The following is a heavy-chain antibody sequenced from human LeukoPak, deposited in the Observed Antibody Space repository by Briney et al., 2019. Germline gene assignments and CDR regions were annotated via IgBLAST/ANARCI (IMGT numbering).Heavy chain of an antibody. D-gene: IGHD6-13*01. V-gene: IGHV4-4*02. Sequence: SGTLSLTCAVSGGSISSSNWWSWVRQPPGKGLEWIGEIYHSGSTNYNPSLKSRVTISVDKSKNQFSLKLSSVTAADTAVYYCARVGSSWYTPLFDYWGQGTLVTVSS. CDR1: GGSISSSNW. CDR2: IYHSGST. CDR3: ARVGSSWYTPLFDY. J-gene: IGHJ4*02.